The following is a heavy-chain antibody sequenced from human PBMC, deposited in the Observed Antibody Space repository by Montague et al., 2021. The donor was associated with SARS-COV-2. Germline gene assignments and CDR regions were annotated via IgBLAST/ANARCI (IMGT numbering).Heavy chain of an antibody. CDR3: ARRGYYDSAGYHWHLDL. V-gene: IGHV4-4*09. J-gene: IGHJ2*01. CDR1: GGSINDHY. D-gene: IGHD3-22*01. Sequence: SETLSLTCTVSGGSINDHYRSWIRQSPGKGLERIGYISSNGKTNYNPSLKSRVTLSADASRNGFSLKLDSVTAADTAVYFCARRGYYDSAGYHWHLDLWGRGMLVTVSS. CDR2: ISSNGKT.